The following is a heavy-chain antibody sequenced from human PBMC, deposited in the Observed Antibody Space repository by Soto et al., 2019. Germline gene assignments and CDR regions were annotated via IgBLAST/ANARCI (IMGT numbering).Heavy chain of an antibody. CDR2: IDRSDSYT. CDR1: GYSFTRYW. CDR3: ARQFRSGDEPLATRVRYYGMDV. D-gene: IGHD1-1*01. Sequence: PGESLKIPCKGSGYSFTRYWISWVRQMPGKGLEWMGRIDRSDSYTNYSPSFQGHVTISADKAISTAYLQWSSLKASDTAMYYCARQFRSGDEPLATRVRYYGMDVWGQGTTVTVSS. V-gene: IGHV5-10-1*01. J-gene: IGHJ6*02.